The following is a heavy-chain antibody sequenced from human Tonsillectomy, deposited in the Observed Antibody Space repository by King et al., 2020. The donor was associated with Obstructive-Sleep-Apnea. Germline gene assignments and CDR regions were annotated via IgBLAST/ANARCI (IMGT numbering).Heavy chain of an antibody. V-gene: IGHV4-39*07. CDR3: ASSGNRAEYFQH. CDR2: IYYSGST. Sequence: QLQESGPGLVKPSETLSLTCTVSGCSISSSSYYWGWIRQPPGKGLEWIGGIYYSGSTYYNPSLQSRVTISVDTSKNQFSLKLSSVTAADTAVYYCASSGNRAEYFQHWGQGTLVTVSS. D-gene: IGHD4-23*01. J-gene: IGHJ1*01. CDR1: GCSISSSSYY.